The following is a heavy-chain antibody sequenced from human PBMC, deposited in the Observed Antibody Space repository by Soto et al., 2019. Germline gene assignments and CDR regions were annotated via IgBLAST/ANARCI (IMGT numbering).Heavy chain of an antibody. D-gene: IGHD3-16*01. CDR3: ARGWAALYRFGGSTHGMDV. CDR2: IIPIFGTA. CDR1: GGTFSSYA. J-gene: IGHJ6*02. Sequence: ASVKVSCKASGGTFSSYAISWVRQAPGQGLEWMGGIIPIFGTANYAQKFQGRVTITADESTSTAYMELSSLRSEDTAVYYCARGWAALYRFGGSTHGMDVWGQGTTVTVSS. V-gene: IGHV1-69*13.